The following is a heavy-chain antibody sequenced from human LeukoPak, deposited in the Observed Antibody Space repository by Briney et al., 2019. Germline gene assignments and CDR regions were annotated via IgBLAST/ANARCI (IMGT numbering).Heavy chain of an antibody. CDR1: GYTFTSYG. CDR2: ISAYNGST. Sequence: ASVKVSCKASGYTFTSYGISWGRQAPGQGLEWMGWISAYNGSTNYAQKLQGRVTMTTDTSTSTAYMELRSLRSDDTAVYYCARREGATRYYYYYGMDVWGQGTTVTVSS. J-gene: IGHJ6*02. D-gene: IGHD1-26*01. CDR3: ARREGATRYYYYYGMDV. V-gene: IGHV1-18*01.